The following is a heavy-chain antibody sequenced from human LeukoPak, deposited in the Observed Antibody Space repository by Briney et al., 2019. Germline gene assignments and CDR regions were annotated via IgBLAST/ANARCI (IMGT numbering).Heavy chain of an antibody. CDR3: ARMYITMVRGVIGYYYGMDV. V-gene: IGHV4-34*01. Sequence: SETLSLTCAVYGGSFSGYYWSWIRQPPAKGLEWIGEINHSGSTNYNPSLKSRVTISVDTSKNQFSLKLSSVTAADTAVYYCARMYITMVRGVIGYYYGMDVWGKGTTVTVSS. CDR1: GGSFSGYY. D-gene: IGHD3-10*01. CDR2: INHSGST. J-gene: IGHJ6*04.